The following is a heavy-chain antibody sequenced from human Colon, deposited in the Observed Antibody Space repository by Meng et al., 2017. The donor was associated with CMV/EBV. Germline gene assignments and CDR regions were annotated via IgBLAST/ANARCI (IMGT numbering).Heavy chain of an antibody. CDR3: ARSIVGAIFDAFDF. Sequence: SVKVSCKASGGTFSSYVFIWVRQAPGQGLEWMGGIIPLFGTSHYAQKFQGRVTITTDESTNTAYMELSSLRSEDTAVYYCARSIVGAIFDAFDFWGQGTMVTVSS. CDR2: IIPLFGTS. CDR1: GGTFSSYV. D-gene: IGHD1-26*01. J-gene: IGHJ3*01. V-gene: IGHV1-69*05.